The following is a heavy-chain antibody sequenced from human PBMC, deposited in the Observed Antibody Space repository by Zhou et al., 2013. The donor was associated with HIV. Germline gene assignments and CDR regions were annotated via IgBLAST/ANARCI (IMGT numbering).Heavy chain of an antibody. CDR1: GYTFTGYY. D-gene: IGHD2-2*01. V-gene: IGHV1-2*02. CDR3: ARAGPYCSSTSCRAYYFDY. CDR2: INPNSGGT. J-gene: IGHJ4*02. Sequence: QVQLVQSGAEVKKPGASVKVSCKASGYTFTGYYMHWVRQAPGQGLEWMGWINPNSGGTNYAQKFQGRVTMTRDTSISTAYMELSRLRSDDTAVYYCARAGPYCSSTSCRAYYFDYWGQGTLVTVSS.